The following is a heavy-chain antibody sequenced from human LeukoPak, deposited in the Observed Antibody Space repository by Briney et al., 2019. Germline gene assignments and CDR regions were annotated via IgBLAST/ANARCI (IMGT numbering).Heavy chain of an antibody. CDR1: GGTFSSYT. V-gene: IGHV1-69*02. J-gene: IGHJ4*02. CDR2: IIPILGIA. Sequence: SVKVSFKASGGTFSSYTISWVRQAPGQGLEWMGRIIPILGIANYAQKFQGRVTITADKSTSTAYMELSSLRSEDTAVYYCATLRGYYYDSSGYYPPFDYWGQGTLVTVSS. CDR3: ATLRGYYYDSSGYYPPFDY. D-gene: IGHD3-22*01.